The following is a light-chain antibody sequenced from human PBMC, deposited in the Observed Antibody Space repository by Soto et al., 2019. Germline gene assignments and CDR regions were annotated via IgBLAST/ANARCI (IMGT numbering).Light chain of an antibody. Sequence: DIQMTQSPSTLAASIGDRVTITCRASQNIRSWLAWYQQKTGKAPKLLIHKASSLESGVPSRFSGSGSGTEFTLTISSLQPDDFATYYCQQYNSYWTFGQGTKVEIK. V-gene: IGKV1-5*03. CDR2: KAS. CDR1: QNIRSW. CDR3: QQYNSYWT. J-gene: IGKJ1*01.